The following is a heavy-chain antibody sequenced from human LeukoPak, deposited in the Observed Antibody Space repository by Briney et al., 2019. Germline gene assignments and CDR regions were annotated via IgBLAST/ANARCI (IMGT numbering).Heavy chain of an antibody. CDR3: AKNRQQLIPEDFDY. J-gene: IGHJ4*02. CDR1: GFTFTYV. Sequence: GGSLTLSCAASGFTFTYVMSWVRQAPGKGLEWVSSISVRDDSTYCADSVRGRFTISRDNSKNTVYLQMKSLRAEDTAIYYCAKNRQQLIPEDFDYWGQGTLVTVSS. V-gene: IGHV3-23*01. CDR2: ISVRDDST. D-gene: IGHD1-1*01.